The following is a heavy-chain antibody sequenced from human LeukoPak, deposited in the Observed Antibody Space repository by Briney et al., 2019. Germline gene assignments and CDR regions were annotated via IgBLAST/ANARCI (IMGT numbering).Heavy chain of an antibody. CDR3: ARVGQWLVQGYYFDY. Sequence: GASVKVSCKASGYTFSGYYIHWVRQAPGQGLEWMGWINPNSGGTNYAQKFQGRVTMTRDTSISTAHMELSRLRFDDTAVYYCARVGQWLVQGYYFDYWGQGTLVTVSS. V-gene: IGHV1-2*02. CDR1: GYTFSGYY. J-gene: IGHJ4*02. D-gene: IGHD6-19*01. CDR2: INPNSGGT.